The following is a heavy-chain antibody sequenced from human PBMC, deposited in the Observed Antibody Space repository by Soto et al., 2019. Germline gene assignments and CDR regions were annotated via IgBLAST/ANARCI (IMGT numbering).Heavy chain of an antibody. V-gene: IGHV3-21*01. J-gene: IGHJ3*02. CDR3: ARDPGPDAFDI. CDR2: ISISSSYI. Sequence: GGSLRLSCAASGFTFSSYSMNWVRQAPGKGLEWVSSISISSSYIYYADSVKGRFTISRDNAKNSLYLQMNSLRAEDTAVYYCARDPGPDAFDIWGQGTMVTVSS. CDR1: GFTFSSYS.